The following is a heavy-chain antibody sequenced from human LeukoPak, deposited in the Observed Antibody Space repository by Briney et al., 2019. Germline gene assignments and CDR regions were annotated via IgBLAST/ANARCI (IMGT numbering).Heavy chain of an antibody. V-gene: IGHV4-61*02. J-gene: IGHJ4*02. D-gene: IGHD6-6*01. CDR2: IYTSGST. CDR3: ARMGHWRQLAGTIDY. Sequence: SSETLSLTCPVSGGSVSSSSYYWSWIRQPAGKGLEWMGRIYTSGSTNYNPSLKSRVTMSVDTSKSQFSLKLSSVTAADTAVYYCARMGHWRQLAGTIDYWGQGTLVTVSS. CDR1: GGSVSSSSYY.